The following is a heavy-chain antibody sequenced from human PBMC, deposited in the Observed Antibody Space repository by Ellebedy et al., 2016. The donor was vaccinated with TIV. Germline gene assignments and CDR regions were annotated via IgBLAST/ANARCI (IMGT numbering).Heavy chain of an antibody. V-gene: IGHV4-59*01. J-gene: IGHJ5*02. CDR3: ARGFLSKWLDP. CDR1: GGSTSTYY. CDR2: VFYSGSP. Sequence: MPSETLSLTCTVSGGSTSTYYWTGILQPPGKELEWVGNVFYSGSPTYNPSLKSRVTISLDTSKKPLSLKLDSVTAADTPVYYCARGFLSKWLDPWGRGILVTVAS.